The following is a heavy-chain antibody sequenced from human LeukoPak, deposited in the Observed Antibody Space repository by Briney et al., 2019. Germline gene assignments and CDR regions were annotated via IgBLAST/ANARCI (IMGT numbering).Heavy chain of an antibody. D-gene: IGHD5-18*01. Sequence: GASVKVSCKASGYTFTGYYMHWMRQAPGQGLEWMGWINPNSGGTNYAQKFQGRVTMTRDTSISTAYMELSRLRPDDTAVYYCARGGTAMVSDFDYWGQGTLVTVSS. CDR2: INPNSGGT. CDR3: ARGGTAMVSDFDY. J-gene: IGHJ4*02. CDR1: GYTFTGYY. V-gene: IGHV1-2*02.